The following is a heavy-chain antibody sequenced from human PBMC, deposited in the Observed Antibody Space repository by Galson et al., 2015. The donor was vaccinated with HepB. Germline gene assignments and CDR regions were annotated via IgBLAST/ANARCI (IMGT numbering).Heavy chain of an antibody. J-gene: IGHJ3*02. Sequence: QSGAEVKKPGASVKVSCKASGGTFSSYTISWVRQAPGQGLEWMGRIIPILGIANYAQKFQGRVTITAGKSTSTAYMELSSLRSEDTAVYYCARVDLGMGYDAFDIWGQGTMVTVSS. D-gene: IGHD7-27*01. CDR1: GGTFSSYT. V-gene: IGHV1-69*04. CDR2: IIPILGIA. CDR3: ARVDLGMGYDAFDI.